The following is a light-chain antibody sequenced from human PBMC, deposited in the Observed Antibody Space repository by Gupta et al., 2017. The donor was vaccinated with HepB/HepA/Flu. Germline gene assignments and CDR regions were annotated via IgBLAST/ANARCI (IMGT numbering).Light chain of an antibody. CDR3: QQYNGWPLT. J-gene: IGKJ4*01. Sequence: EIVMTQSPVTLSVSPGERVTLSCRASQGLGHHLAWYQQKPGQAPRLLIYGASTRATGFPVRFSGSGSGTDFTLTISSLQSEDIAVYYCQQYNGWPLTFGGWTKVEIK. CDR2: GAS. V-gene: IGKV3-15*01. CDR1: QGLGHH.